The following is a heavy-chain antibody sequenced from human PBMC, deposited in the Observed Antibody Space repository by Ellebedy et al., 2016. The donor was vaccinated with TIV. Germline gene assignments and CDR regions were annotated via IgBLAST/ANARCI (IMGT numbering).Heavy chain of an antibody. CDR2: IYYSGST. Sequence: MPSETLSLTCTVSGGSISSKTYYWGWIRQPPGMGLEWIGSIYYSGSTYYNPSLKSRVTISDDTSKNQFSLKLTSVTAADTAVYYCASSGGQYSSGWYDYWGQGTLVTVSS. D-gene: IGHD6-19*01. CDR1: GGSISSKTYY. V-gene: IGHV4-39*01. CDR3: ASSGGQYSSGWYDY. J-gene: IGHJ4*02.